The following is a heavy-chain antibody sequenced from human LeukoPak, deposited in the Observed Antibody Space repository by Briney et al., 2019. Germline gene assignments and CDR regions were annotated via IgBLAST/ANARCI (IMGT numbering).Heavy chain of an antibody. J-gene: IGHJ4*02. Sequence: GRSLRLSCAASGFTFSSYAMHWVRQAPGKGLEWVAVISYDGSNKYYADSVKGRFTISRDNSKNTLYLQMNSLRAEDTAVYYCARDPGVGATPLDYWGQGTLVTVSS. CDR3: ARDPGVGATPLDY. CDR1: GFTFSSYA. CDR2: ISYDGSNK. D-gene: IGHD1-26*01. V-gene: IGHV3-30-3*01.